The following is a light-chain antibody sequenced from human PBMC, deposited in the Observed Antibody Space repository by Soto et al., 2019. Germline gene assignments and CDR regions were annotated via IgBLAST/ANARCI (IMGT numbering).Light chain of an antibody. V-gene: IGKV3-20*01. CDR3: QQYGGSPVFT. CDR2: GAS. Sequence: EIVLTQSPGTLSLSPGERATLSCRASQSVSSSYLAWYQQKPGQAPRLLIYGASSRATGIPDRFSGSGSGTDFTLTISRLETEDVAVYYCQQYGGSPVFTLGPGTKVDIK. J-gene: IGKJ3*01. CDR1: QSVSSSY.